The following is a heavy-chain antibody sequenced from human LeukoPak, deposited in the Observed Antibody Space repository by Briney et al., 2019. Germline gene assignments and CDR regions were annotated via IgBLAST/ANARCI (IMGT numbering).Heavy chain of an antibody. CDR3: ERDGGYSGYDRSNWFDP. CDR2: INPSGGST. J-gene: IGHJ5*02. CDR1: GYTFTSYY. Sequence: ASVKVSCKASGYTFTSYYMHWVRQAPGQGLEWMGIINPSGGSTSYAQKFQGRVTMTRDTSTSTVYMELSSLRSEDTAVYYCERDGGYSGYDRSNWFDPWGQGTLVTVSS. V-gene: IGHV1-46*01. D-gene: IGHD5-12*01.